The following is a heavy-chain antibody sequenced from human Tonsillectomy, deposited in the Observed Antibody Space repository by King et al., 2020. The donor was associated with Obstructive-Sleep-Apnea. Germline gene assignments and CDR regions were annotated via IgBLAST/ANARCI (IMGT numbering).Heavy chain of an antibody. V-gene: IGHV3-30-3*01. Sequence: VQLVESGGGVVQPGRSLRLSCAASGFIFSSYAIHWVRQAPGKGLEWVAVISYDGSNKYYADSVKGRFTISRDNSKNTLYLQMNSLRAEDTAVYYCARPREYYYYGMDVWGQGTTVIVSS. J-gene: IGHJ6*02. D-gene: IGHD1-26*01. CDR3: ARPREYYYYGMDV. CDR2: ISYDGSNK. CDR1: GFIFSSYA.